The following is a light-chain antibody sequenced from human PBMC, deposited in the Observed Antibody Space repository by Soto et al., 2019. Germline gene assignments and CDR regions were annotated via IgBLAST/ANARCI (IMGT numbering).Light chain of an antibody. V-gene: IGKV2D-29*01. CDR3: MQSIQLPRT. J-gene: IGKJ1*01. CDR2: AVS. CDR1: HILLQSDGNTY. Sequence: IVVTQPPLSLSVTAGQPASISCTSSHILLQSDGNTYLYWYLQKPGQPPQLLIYAVSNRFSGVPDRFSGSGSGTDFTLKISRVEAEDVGVYYCMQSIQLPRTFGQGTKVDIK.